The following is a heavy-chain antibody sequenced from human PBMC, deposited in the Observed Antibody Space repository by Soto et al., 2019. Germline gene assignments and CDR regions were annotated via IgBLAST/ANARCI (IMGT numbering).Heavy chain of an antibody. CDR3: ARGSREVVVVAAEGREDYYYYYMDV. Sequence: ASVKVSCKASGYTFTSYDINWVRQATGQGLEWMGWMNPNSGNTGYAQKFQGRVTMTRNTSISTAYMELSSLRSEDTAVYYCARGSREVVVVAAEGREDYYYYYMDVWGKGTTVTVSS. CDR1: GYTFTSYD. CDR2: MNPNSGNT. V-gene: IGHV1-8*01. D-gene: IGHD2-15*01. J-gene: IGHJ6*03.